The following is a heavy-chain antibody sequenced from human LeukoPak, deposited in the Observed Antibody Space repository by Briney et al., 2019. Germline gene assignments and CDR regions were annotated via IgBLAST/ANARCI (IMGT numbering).Heavy chain of an antibody. CDR1: DDSFRSHY. CDR2: ISYIGST. J-gene: IGHJ3*02. CDR3: ARDLVTVTKGFDI. V-gene: IGHV4-59*11. Sequence: SETLSLTCAVSDDSFRSHYWTWIRQPPGKGLEWIGYISYIGSTNYNPSLKSRVTISIDTSKNQFSLKLSSVTAADTAVYYCARDLVTVTKGFDIWGQGTMVSVSS. D-gene: IGHD4-17*01.